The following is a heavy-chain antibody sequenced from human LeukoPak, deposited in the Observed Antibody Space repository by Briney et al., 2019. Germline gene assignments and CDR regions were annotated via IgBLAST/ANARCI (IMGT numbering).Heavy chain of an antibody. CDR2: IRTKTNNYAT. V-gene: IGHV3-73*01. CDR1: GFSLSAST. J-gene: IGHJ4*02. Sequence: GGSLRLSCAASGFSLSASTMHWVRQASGKGLEWVGRIRTKTNNYATVYAASVKGRFTISRDDSKNTVYLQMNSLKTEDTAVYYCTSPITIFGVVAKNYWGQGTLVTVSP. D-gene: IGHD3-3*01. CDR3: TSPITIFGVVAKNY.